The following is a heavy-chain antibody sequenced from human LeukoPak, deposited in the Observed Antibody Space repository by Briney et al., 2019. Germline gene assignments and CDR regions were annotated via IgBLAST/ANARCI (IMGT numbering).Heavy chain of an antibody. V-gene: IGHV3-23*01. CDR2: ISDDGGST. Sequence: GGSLRLSCVASGFTFSNYAMSWVRQAPGKGLEWVSAISDDGGSTYYADSVKGRFTISRDNARNTLYLQMNSLRAEDTAVYYCARDSRNPGTNGDYWGQGTLVTVSS. CDR1: GFTFSNYA. CDR3: ARDSRNPGTNGDY. J-gene: IGHJ4*02. D-gene: IGHD1-1*01.